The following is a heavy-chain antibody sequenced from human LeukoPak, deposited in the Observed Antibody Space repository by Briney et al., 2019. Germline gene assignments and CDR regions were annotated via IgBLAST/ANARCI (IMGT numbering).Heavy chain of an antibody. Sequence: SETLSLTCTVSGGSISSSSYYWDWIHQPQEKGLEWIGSVSYSGSTYYNPSLKSRVSISVDTSKNQFSLNLSSVTAADTAVYSCARRRGGEDYFDSWGQGTLVTVSS. CDR1: GGSISSSSYY. D-gene: IGHD2-21*01. J-gene: IGHJ4*02. CDR2: VSYSGST. CDR3: ARRRGGEDYFDS. V-gene: IGHV4-39*01.